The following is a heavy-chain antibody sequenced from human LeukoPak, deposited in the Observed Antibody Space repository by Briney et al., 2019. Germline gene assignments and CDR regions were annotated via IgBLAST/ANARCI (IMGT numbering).Heavy chain of an antibody. Sequence: PGGSLRLSCAASGFTFSSYSMNWVRQAPGKGLEWVAVISYDGSNKYYADSVKGRFTISRDNSKNTLYLQMNSLRAEDTAVYYCARVRRELPAAKMPLDYWGQGTLVTVSS. CDR2: ISYDGSNK. V-gene: IGHV3-30*03. CDR1: GFTFSSYS. CDR3: ARVRRELPAAKMPLDY. J-gene: IGHJ4*02. D-gene: IGHD2-2*01.